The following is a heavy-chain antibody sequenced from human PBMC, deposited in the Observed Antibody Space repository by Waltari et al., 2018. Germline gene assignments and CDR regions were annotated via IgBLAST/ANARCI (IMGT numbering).Heavy chain of an antibody. Sequence: EVHLLESGGGLVQPGGSLRLSCAVSGFTVSDYVMGWVRQAPGKGLEWVSTISGSGGFTNYADSVKGRFTISRDNLKNTLFLQMDSLRVEDTAVYYCAKDWSSGSLFDYWGQGTLVTVSS. CDR3: AKDWSSGSLFDY. D-gene: IGHD3-22*01. V-gene: IGHV3-23*01. J-gene: IGHJ4*02. CDR2: ISGSGGFT. CDR1: GFTVSDYV.